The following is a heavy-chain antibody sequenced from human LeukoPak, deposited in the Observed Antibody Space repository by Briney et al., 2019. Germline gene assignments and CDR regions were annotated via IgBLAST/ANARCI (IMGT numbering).Heavy chain of an antibody. J-gene: IGHJ6*02. Sequence: SVKVSCKASGGTFSSYAISWVRQAPGQGLGWIGRIIPILGIANYAQNFQGRFTITADKSTSTAYMELRSLRSDDTAVYYCARDGCSSTSCTGYYYYGMDVWGQGTTVTVSS. D-gene: IGHD2-2*01. CDR2: IIPILGIA. CDR3: ARDGCSSTSCTGYYYYGMDV. CDR1: GGTFSSYA. V-gene: IGHV1-69*04.